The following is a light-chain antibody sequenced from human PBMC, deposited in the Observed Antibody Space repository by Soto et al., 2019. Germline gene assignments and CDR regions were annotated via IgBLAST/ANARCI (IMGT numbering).Light chain of an antibody. CDR2: EVS. V-gene: IGLV2-14*01. J-gene: IGLJ1*01. CDR1: SSDVGGYNY. CDR3: SSYTSSSTSLV. Sequence: QSVLTQPASVSGSPGQSITISCTGTSSDVGGYNYVSWYQQHSGKAPKLMIYEVSNRTSGVSNRFSSSKSGTTASLTISGLQAEDEADYYCSSYTSSSTSLVFGTGTKVTVL.